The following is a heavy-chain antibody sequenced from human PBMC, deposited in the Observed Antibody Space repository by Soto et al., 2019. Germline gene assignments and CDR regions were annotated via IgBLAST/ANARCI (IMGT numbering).Heavy chain of an antibody. D-gene: IGHD3-10*01. J-gene: IGHJ5*02. Sequence: LKFSWDCSHYSFVSHCSWWVLDLPGKGLEWMGIIYPGDSDTRYSPSFQGQVTISADKSISTPYLQWSSLKASDTAMYYCARPLSVYGWFDTWGQGTLVTVSS. V-gene: IGHV5-51*01. CDR3: ARPLSVYGWFDT. CDR2: IYPGDSDT. CDR1: HYSFVSHC.